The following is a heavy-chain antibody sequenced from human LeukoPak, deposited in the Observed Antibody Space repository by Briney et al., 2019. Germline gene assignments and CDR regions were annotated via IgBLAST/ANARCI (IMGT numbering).Heavy chain of an antibody. J-gene: IGHJ4*02. CDR3: AKAYSSGWVLRY. CDR2: ISYDGSNK. V-gene: IGHV3-30*18. Sequence: GGSLRLSCAASGFTFSSYGMHWVRQAPGKGLERVAVISYDGSNKYYADSVKGRFTISRDNSKNTLYLQMNSLRAEDTAVYYCAKAYSSGWVLRYWGQGTLVTVSS. CDR1: GFTFSSYG. D-gene: IGHD6-19*01.